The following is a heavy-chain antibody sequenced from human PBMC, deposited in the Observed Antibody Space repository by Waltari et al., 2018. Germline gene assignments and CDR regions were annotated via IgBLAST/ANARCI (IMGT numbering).Heavy chain of an antibody. J-gene: IGHJ4*02. CDR1: GFTFRTYI. CDR2: IGISTTYK. Sequence: EVQLVESGGGQVKPGGSLSLSCCGSGFTFRTYIMNWVRVAPGKGLDWVSSIGISTTYKFYADSVKGRFTVSRDNAKNSVYLQMNNLRVEDTAVYYCARGPWAPLDYWGQGVLVTVSS. V-gene: IGHV3-21*02. CDR3: ARGPWAPLDY.